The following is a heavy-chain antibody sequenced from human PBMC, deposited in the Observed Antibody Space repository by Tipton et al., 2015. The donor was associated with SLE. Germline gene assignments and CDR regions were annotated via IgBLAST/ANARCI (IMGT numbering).Heavy chain of an antibody. D-gene: IGHD1-26*01. V-gene: IGHV4-38-2*01. J-gene: IGHJ4*02. CDR1: GYSISSGYY. CDR2: IYHSGST. CDR3: ARLEWELRCFDY. Sequence: TLSLTCAVSGYSISSGYYWGWIRQPPGKGLEWIGIIYHSGSTYYNPSLKSRVTISVDTSKNQFSLKLSSVTAADTAVYYCARLEWELRCFDYGGQGTLVTVSS.